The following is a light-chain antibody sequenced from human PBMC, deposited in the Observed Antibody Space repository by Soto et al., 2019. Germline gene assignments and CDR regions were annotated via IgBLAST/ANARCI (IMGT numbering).Light chain of an antibody. CDR3: QQYDNLPRWT. CDR2: DAS. V-gene: IGKV1-33*01. Sequence: DIQMTQSPSSLAAAVGDRVTITCQASQDISNYLNWYQQKPGKAPKLLIYDASNLETGVPSRFSGSGSGTDFTFTISSLQHEDIATYYCQQYDNLPRWTFGQGTKVEIK. J-gene: IGKJ1*01. CDR1: QDISNY.